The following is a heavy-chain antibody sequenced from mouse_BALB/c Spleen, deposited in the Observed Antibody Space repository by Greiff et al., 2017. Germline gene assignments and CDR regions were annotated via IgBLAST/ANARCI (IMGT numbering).Heavy chain of an antibody. CDR2: INPSSGYT. V-gene: IGHV1-4*02. J-gene: IGHJ4*01. Sequence: VQLQQSAAELARPGASVKMSCKASGYTFTSYTMHWVKQRPGQGLEWIGYINPSSGYTEYNQKFKDKTTLTADKSSSTAYMQLSSLTSEDSAVYYCARRNGYDDYYAMDYWGQGTSVTVSS. D-gene: IGHD2-2*01. CDR3: ARRNGYDDYYAMDY. CDR1: GYTFTSYT.